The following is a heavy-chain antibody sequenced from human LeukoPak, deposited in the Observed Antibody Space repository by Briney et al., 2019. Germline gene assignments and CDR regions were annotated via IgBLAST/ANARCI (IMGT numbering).Heavy chain of an antibody. V-gene: IGHV1-8*01. D-gene: IGHD3-22*01. Sequence: ASVKVSCKASGYTFTSYDINWVRQATGQGLEWMGWMNPNSGNTGYAQKFQGRVTMTRNTSISTAYMELSSLRSEDTAVYYCARGTGGIVVFTDAFDIWGRGTMVTVSS. CDR3: ARGTGGIVVFTDAFDI. CDR2: MNPNSGNT. CDR1: GYTFTSYD. J-gene: IGHJ3*02.